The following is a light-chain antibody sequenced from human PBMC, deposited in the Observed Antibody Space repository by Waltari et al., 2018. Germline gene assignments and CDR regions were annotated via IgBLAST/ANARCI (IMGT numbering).Light chain of an antibody. V-gene: IGLV1-40*01. J-gene: IGLJ2*01. CDR1: SSNIGAGHD. Sequence: QSVLTQPPSVSGAPGQRVTIPCAGSSSNIGAGHDVHWYQKVPGTAPKLLIYNNINRPSGVPDRFSGSKSGTSASLAITGLQAEDEADYYCQSYDNALSALIFGGGTQLTVL. CDR2: NNI. CDR3: QSYDNALSALI.